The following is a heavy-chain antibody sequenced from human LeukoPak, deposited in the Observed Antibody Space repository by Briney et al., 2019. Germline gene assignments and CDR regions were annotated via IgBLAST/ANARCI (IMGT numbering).Heavy chain of an antibody. Sequence: GGSLRLSCAASGFTFSSYWMHWVRQAPGKGLVWVSRIDSDVINTSYADSVKGRFTISRDNAKNTLYLQMNSLRAEDTAVYYCAFYGGNFVAYWGQGTLVTVSS. CDR2: IDSDVINT. CDR1: GFTFSSYW. J-gene: IGHJ4*02. CDR3: AFYGGNFVAY. V-gene: IGHV3-74*01. D-gene: IGHD4-23*01.